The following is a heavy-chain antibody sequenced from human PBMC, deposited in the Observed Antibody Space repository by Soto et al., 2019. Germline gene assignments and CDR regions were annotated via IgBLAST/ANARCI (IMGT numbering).Heavy chain of an antibody. CDR3: VRDGERSGDAGDS. V-gene: IGHV3-74*01. D-gene: IGHD1-26*01. CDR2: IKGDGSSA. Sequence: EVQLVESGGALVQPGGSLRRSCAASGFTFSRHWMHWVRQAPGKGLMWISRIKGDGSSANYADSVRGRFTISRDNAKSTVHLQMDRLRAEDTAVYYCVRDGERSGDAGDSWGQGTQVTVSS. CDR1: GFTFSRHW. J-gene: IGHJ4*02.